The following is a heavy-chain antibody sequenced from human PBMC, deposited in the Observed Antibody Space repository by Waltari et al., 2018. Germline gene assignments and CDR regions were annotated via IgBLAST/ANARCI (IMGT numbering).Heavy chain of an antibody. CDR2: IYTSGST. Sequence: QVQLQESGPGLVKPSQTLSLTCTVSGGSISSGSYYWSWIRQPAGEGMGWIGRIYTSGSTNYNPSLKSRVTISVDTSKNHFSLKLSSVTAADTAVYYCASPSSGSYYTLGSYRKYGMDVWGQGTTVTVSS. CDR1: GGSISSGSYY. J-gene: IGHJ6*02. CDR3: ASPSSGSYYTLGSYRKYGMDV. V-gene: IGHV4-61*02. D-gene: IGHD3-10*01.